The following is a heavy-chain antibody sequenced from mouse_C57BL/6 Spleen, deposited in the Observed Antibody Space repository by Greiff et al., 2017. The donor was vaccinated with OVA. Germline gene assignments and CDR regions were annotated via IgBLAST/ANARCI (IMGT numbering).Heavy chain of an antibody. CDR3: TTQTAQATGFAY. D-gene: IGHD3-2*02. CDR2: IDPEDGDT. J-gene: IGHJ3*01. V-gene: IGHV14-1*01. Sequence: VQLQQSGAELVRPGASVKLSCTASGFNIKDYYMHWVKQRPEQGLEWIGRIDPEDGDTKYAPKFQGKATMPADTSSNTAYLQLSSLTSEATAVYYCTTQTAQATGFAYWGQGTLVTVSA. CDR1: GFNIKDYY.